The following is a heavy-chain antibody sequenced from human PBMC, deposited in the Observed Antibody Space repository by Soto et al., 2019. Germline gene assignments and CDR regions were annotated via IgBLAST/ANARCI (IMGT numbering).Heavy chain of an antibody. J-gene: IGHJ5*02. Sequence: SETLCLSCSVSVGSIQAYYWSWIRQSPGKGLEWIGFVYFSGTNMSTSYNPSLKSRVTMSIDRTKSQFSLNLTSVTGADTALYFCARGPLTTQNSFDLWGPGTLVTVSS. CDR2: VYFSGTNMST. V-gene: IGHV4-59*01. D-gene: IGHD4-4*01. CDR1: VGSIQAYY. CDR3: ARGPLTTQNSFDL.